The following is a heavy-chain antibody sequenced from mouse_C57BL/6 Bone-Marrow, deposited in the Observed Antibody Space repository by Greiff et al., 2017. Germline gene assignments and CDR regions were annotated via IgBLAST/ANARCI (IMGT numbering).Heavy chain of an antibody. D-gene: IGHD1-1*02. CDR2: IDPENGDT. V-gene: IGHV14-4*01. CDR3: TTGSRYYYAMDY. CDR1: GFNIKDDY. J-gene: IGHJ4*01. Sequence: EVQLQQSGAELVRPGASVKLSCTASGFNIKDDYMHWVKQRPEQGLAWIGWIDPENGDTEYASKFQGKATITADTSSNTAYLQLSSLTSEDTAVYYCTTGSRYYYAMDYWGQGTSVTVSS.